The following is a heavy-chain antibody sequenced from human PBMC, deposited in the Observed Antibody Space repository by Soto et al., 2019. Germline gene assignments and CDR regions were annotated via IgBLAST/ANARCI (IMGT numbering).Heavy chain of an antibody. CDR2: ISGSGGST. J-gene: IGHJ5*02. Sequence: EVQLLESGGGLVQPGGSLRLSCAASGFTFSSYAMSWVRQAPGKGLAWVSAISGSGGSTYYADSVKGRFTISRDNSKNTLYLQMNSLRAEDTAVYYCAKDQAIFGVVIPNWFDPWGQGTLVTVSS. D-gene: IGHD3-3*01. CDR1: GFTFSSYA. CDR3: AKDQAIFGVVIPNWFDP. V-gene: IGHV3-23*01.